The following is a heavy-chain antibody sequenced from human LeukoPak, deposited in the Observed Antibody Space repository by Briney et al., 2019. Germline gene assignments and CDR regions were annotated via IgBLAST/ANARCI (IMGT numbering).Heavy chain of an antibody. CDR2: IYYSGST. CDR1: GGSISSGGYS. D-gene: IGHD1-26*01. Sequence: SETLSLTCAVSGGSISSGGYSWSWIRQPPGKGLEWIGYIYYSGSTYYNPSLKSRVTISVDRSKNQFSLKLSSVTAADTAVYYCARDVGGSYSDDPYYFDYWGQGTLVTVSS. CDR3: ARDVGGSYSDDPYYFDY. J-gene: IGHJ4*02. V-gene: IGHV4-30-2*01.